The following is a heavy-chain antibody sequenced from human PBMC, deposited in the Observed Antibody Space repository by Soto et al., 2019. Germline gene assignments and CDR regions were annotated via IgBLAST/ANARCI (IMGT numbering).Heavy chain of an antibody. CDR3: ARGHGVATTMGWFDP. V-gene: IGHV3-33*01. D-gene: IGHD5-12*01. CDR1: GFTFSSYG. J-gene: IGHJ5*02. Sequence: QVLLVESGGGVVQPGRSLRLSCAASGFTFSSYGMHWVRQAPGKGLEWVAVIYYDGSNKYYADSVKGRFTISRDNSKNMLYLQMNSLRAEDTAVYYCARGHGVATTMGWFDPCGQGTPVTVSS. CDR2: IYYDGSNK.